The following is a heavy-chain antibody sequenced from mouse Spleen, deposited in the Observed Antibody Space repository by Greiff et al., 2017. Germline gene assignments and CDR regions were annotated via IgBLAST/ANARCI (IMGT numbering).Heavy chain of an antibody. Sequence: VQLQQSGAELAKPGASVKLSCKASGYTFTSYWMHWVKQRPGQGLEWIGYINPSSGYTKYNQKFKDKATLTVDKSSSTAYMQLSSLTYEDSAVYYCAREANWGLDYWGQGTNLTVSS. J-gene: IGHJ2*01. D-gene: IGHD4-1*01. V-gene: IGHV1-7*01. CDR1: GYTFTSYW. CDR2: INPSSGYT. CDR3: AREANWGLDY.